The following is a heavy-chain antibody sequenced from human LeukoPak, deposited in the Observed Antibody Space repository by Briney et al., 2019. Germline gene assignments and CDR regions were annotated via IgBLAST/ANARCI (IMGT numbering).Heavy chain of an antibody. D-gene: IGHD3-16*01. V-gene: IGHV4-39*07. CDR3: ARIRGVMEATGDAFDI. Sequence: KTSETLSLTCTVSGVSISSSNSYWGWIRQPPGKGLEWIGSIYHSGSTYYNPSLKSRVTISVDTSKNQFSLKLSSVTAADTAVYYCARIRGVMEATGDAFDIWGQGTMVTVSS. CDR2: IYHSGST. J-gene: IGHJ3*02. CDR1: GVSISSSNSY.